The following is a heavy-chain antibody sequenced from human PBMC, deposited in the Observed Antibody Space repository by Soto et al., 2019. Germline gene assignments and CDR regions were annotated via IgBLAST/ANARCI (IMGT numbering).Heavy chain of an antibody. CDR1: GFVFSNAW. Sequence: EVQLVDSGGDLVKPGGSLRLSCAGSGFVFSNAWINWVRQAPGKGLEWVGRIKSKALGGTTDFAAPVRGTFAITRDDSRIMAYMQMNSLNAEDTAVYYCTTDSYSTMIEVRFDYWGHGTPVTVSS. CDR3: TTDSYSTMIEVRFDY. D-gene: IGHD3-22*01. CDR2: IKSKALGGTT. V-gene: IGHV3-15*07. J-gene: IGHJ4*01.